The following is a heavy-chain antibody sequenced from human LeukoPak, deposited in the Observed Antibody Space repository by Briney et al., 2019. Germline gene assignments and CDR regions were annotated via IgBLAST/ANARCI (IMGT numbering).Heavy chain of an antibody. CDR3: ARDSVGASNWFDP. J-gene: IGHJ5*02. Sequence: GASVKVSCKASGYVLTIHNIHWVRQASGLGLEWLGVINPETGHTAYAQKFQGRVTMTRDIFASTFYMELSSLRSEDTAVYYCARDSVGASNWFDPWGQGTLVTVSS. CDR2: INPETGHT. V-gene: IGHV1-46*01. CDR1: GYVLTIHN.